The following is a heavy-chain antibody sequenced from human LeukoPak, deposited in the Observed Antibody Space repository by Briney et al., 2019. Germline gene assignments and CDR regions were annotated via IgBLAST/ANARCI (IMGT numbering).Heavy chain of an antibody. CDR1: GGSFSGYY. V-gene: IGHV4-34*01. CDR2: INHSGST. Sequence: SETLSLTCAVYGGSFSGYYWSWIRQPPGKGLEWIGEINHSGSTNYNPSLKSRVTISVDTSKNQFSLKLSSVIAADTAVYYCASSRRRGSGFLGYWGQGTLVTVSS. D-gene: IGHD1-14*01. CDR3: ASSRRRGSGFLGY. J-gene: IGHJ4*02.